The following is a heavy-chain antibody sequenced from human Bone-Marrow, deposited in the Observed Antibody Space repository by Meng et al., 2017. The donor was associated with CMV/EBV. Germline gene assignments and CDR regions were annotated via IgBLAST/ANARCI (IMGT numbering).Heavy chain of an antibody. CDR3: ARELSTGLPDY. V-gene: IGHV3-43*01. Sequence: GGSLRLSCAASGFTFDDYTMHWVRQAPGKGLEWVSLISWDGGSTYYADSVKGRFTISRDNSKNSLYLQINSLRTEDTAVYYCARELSTGLPDYWGPGTLVTVSS. CDR2: ISWDGGST. D-gene: IGHD3-10*01. J-gene: IGHJ4*02. CDR1: GFTFDDYT.